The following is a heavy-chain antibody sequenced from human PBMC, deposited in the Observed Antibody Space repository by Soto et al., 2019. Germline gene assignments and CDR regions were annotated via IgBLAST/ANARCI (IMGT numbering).Heavy chain of an antibody. Sequence: EVQLLESGGGLVQPGGSLRLSCAAAGFTFSSYAMSWVRQAPGQGLEWVSAISGSGGSTYYADSVKGRFTISRDNSKNTLYVHMNSLRADDTAVYYCAKEVGALFDSADDSGYYYCYYMDVWGKGTTVTVSS. J-gene: IGHJ6*03. V-gene: IGHV3-23*01. CDR3: AKEVGALFDSADDSGYYYCYYMDV. CDR1: GFTFSSYA. CDR2: ISGSGGST. D-gene: IGHD5-12*01.